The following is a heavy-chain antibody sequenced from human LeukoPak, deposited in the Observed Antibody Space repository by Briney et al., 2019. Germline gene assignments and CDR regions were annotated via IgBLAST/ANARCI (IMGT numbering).Heavy chain of an antibody. D-gene: IGHD4-17*01. J-gene: IGHJ4*02. V-gene: IGHV4-39*01. CDR1: GGSISRSSYY. CDR3: ARHSHYGDLADY. CDR2: IYYSGST. Sequence: PSETLSLTCTVSGGSISRSSYYWGWIRQPPGKGLEWIGGIYYSGSTYYNPSLKSRVTISVDTSKNQFSLKLSSVTAADTAVYYCARHSHYGDLADYWGQGSLVTVSS.